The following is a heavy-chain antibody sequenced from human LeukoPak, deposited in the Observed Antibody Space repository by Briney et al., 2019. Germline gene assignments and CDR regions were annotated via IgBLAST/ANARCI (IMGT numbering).Heavy chain of an antibody. Sequence: SETLSLTCTVSGGSISSYYWSWIRQPPGKGLEWIGYIYYSGSTNYNPSLKSRVTMSVDTSKNQFSLKLSSVTAADTAVYYCARSSIVVVPAIYYYGMDVWGQGTTVTVSS. CDR1: GGSISSYY. D-gene: IGHD2-2*01. CDR3: ARSSIVVVPAIYYYGMDV. CDR2: IYYSGST. J-gene: IGHJ6*02. V-gene: IGHV4-59*12.